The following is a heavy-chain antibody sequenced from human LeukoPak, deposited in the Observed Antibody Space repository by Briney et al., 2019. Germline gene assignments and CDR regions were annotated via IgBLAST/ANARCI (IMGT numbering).Heavy chain of an antibody. CDR1: GFTVSSNY. CDR3: ASAGYYYYYMDV. CDR2: ISSSGSTI. J-gene: IGHJ6*03. Sequence: PGGSLRLSCAASGFTVSSNYMSWVRQGPGKGLEWVSYISSSGSTIYYADSVKGRFTISRDNAKNSLYLQMNSLRAEDTAVYYCASAGYYYYYMDVWGKGTTVTISS. V-gene: IGHV3-48*03.